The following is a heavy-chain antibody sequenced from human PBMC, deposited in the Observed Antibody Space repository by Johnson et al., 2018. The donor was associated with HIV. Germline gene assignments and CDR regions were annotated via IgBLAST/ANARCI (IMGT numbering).Heavy chain of an antibody. J-gene: IGHJ3*02. CDR2: IRYDGSNK. CDR3: AKGLAGAFDI. V-gene: IGHV3-30*02. Sequence: QVQLVESGGGVVQPGGSLRLSCAASGFTFSSYGMHWVRQAPGKGLEWVAFIRYDGSNKYYADSVTGRFNFSSDNSKNTLYLQMNSLRAEDTAVYRCAKGLAGAFDIWGQGTMVTVSS. CDR1: GFTFSSYG. D-gene: IGHD6-19*01.